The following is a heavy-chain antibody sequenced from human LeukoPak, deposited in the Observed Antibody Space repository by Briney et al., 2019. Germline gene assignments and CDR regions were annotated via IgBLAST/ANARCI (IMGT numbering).Heavy chain of an antibody. CDR2: IRSSGSTI. D-gene: IGHD3-22*01. CDR3: AREGGRGYYYDSSGYYQIDY. J-gene: IGHJ4*02. V-gene: IGHV3-48*03. CDR1: GFTFSSYE. Sequence: GGSLRLSCAASGFTFSSYEMNWVRQAPGKGLEWVSYIRSSGSTIYYADSVKGRFTISRDNAKNSLYLQMNSLRAEDTAVYYCAREGGRGYYYDSSGYYQIDYWGQGTLVTVSS.